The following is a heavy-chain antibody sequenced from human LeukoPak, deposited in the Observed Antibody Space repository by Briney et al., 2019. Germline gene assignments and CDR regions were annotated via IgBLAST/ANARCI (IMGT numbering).Heavy chain of an antibody. CDR3: ARGRPRGEPHYMDV. CDR1: GGSFSSSSYS. J-gene: IGHJ6*03. D-gene: IGHD3-10*01. CDR2: VYYSGST. Sequence: ASETLSLTCTVSGGSFSSSSYSWGWIRQPPGKGLEWIGSVYYSGSTYYNPSLKSRVTISVDTSKNQFSLKLSSVTAADTAVYYCARGRPRGEPHYMDVWSKGTTVTVSS. V-gene: IGHV4-39*01.